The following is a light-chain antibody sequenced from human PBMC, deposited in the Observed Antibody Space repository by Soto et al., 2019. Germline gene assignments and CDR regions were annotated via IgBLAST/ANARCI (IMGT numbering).Light chain of an antibody. CDR1: LSLVYSDGGTY. J-gene: IGKJ5*01. CDR2: KVS. Sequence: DVVLTQSPLSLPVTLGQPASISCRSSLSLVYSDGGTYLNWFQQRPGQSPRRLIYKVSNRDSGVPDRLSGSGSGTDFTLEISRVEAEDVGVYYCMQGTHWPPITFGQGTRLEIK. CDR3: MQGTHWPPIT. V-gene: IGKV2-30*01.